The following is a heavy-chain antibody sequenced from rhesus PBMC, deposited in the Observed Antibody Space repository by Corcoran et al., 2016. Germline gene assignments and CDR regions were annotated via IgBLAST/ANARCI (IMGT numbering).Heavy chain of an antibody. Sequence: QLQLQESGPGLVKPSETLSLTYAVSGYSISSGYGWSWIRQPPGKGLEWIGYISYSGSTSYNPSLKSRVTISRCTSKNQFSLKLSAVTAAYTAVYYCARDAGRGGLFGLPAWYFDLWGPGTPITISS. J-gene: IGHJ2*01. D-gene: IGHD3-3*01. CDR2: ISYSGST. CDR1: GYSISSGYG. CDR3: ARDAGRGGLFGLPAWYFDL. V-gene: IGHV4-122*02.